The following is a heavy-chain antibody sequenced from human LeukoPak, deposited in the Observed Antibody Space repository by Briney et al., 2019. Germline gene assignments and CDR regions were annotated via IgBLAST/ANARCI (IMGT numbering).Heavy chain of an antibody. CDR1: GGTFSSYA. CDR3: ARGGAPDDFWSGYYTGIGFDY. Sequence: SVKVSCKASGGTFSSYAISWVRQAPAQGLEWMGGIIPIFGTANYAQKFQGRATITADESTSTAYMELSSLRSEDTAVYYCARGGAPDDFWSGYYTGIGFDYWGQGTLVTVSS. CDR2: IIPIFGTA. V-gene: IGHV1-69*01. D-gene: IGHD3-3*01. J-gene: IGHJ4*02.